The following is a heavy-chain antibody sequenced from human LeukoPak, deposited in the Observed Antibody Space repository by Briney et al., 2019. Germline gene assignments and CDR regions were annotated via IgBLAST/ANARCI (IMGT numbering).Heavy chain of an antibody. CDR2: ISWNSGSI. J-gene: IGHJ4*02. V-gene: IGHV3-9*01. D-gene: IGHD6-19*01. CDR3: AKDHSYSSGWYDY. CDR1: GFTFDDYA. Sequence: PGGSLRLSCAASGFTFDDYAMEWVRQAPGKGLEWVSGISWNSGSIGYADPVKGRFTISRDNAKNSLYLQMNSLRAEDTALYYCAKDHSYSSGWYDYWGQGTLVTVSS.